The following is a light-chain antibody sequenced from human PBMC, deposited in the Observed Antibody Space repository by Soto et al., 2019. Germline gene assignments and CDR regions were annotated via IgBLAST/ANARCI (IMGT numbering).Light chain of an antibody. V-gene: IGLV1-40*01. CDR3: KSYDSSLSGVV. CDR1: SSNIGAGYD. J-gene: IGLJ2*01. Sequence: QSVLTQPPSVSGAPGQRVTISCTGSSSNIGAGYDVHWYQQLPGTAPKLLIYGNSNRPSGDPDRFSGSKSGTSASLAITGLQAEGEADYYCKSYDSSLSGVVFGGGTKVTVL. CDR2: GNS.